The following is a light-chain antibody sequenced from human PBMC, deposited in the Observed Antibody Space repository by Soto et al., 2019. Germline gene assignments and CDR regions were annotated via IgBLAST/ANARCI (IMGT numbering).Light chain of an antibody. V-gene: IGKV3-11*01. CDR1: QSVSSN. J-gene: IGKJ5*01. CDR3: QQRSSWPIT. Sequence: EIVMTQSPATPSVSPGERATLSCRASQSVSSNLALYQQKPGQAPRLLIYGASSRATGIPDRFSGSGSGADFTLTISTLEPEDFAVYYCQQRSSWPITFGQGTRLEI. CDR2: GAS.